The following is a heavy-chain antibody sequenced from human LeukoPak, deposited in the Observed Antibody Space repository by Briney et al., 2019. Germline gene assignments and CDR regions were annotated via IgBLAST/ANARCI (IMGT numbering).Heavy chain of an antibody. D-gene: IGHD5-18*01. Sequence: PSETLSLTCTVSGGSISRSSYYWGWVGPPPGKGLDWIGSVYYSGSAFYNPSLKRRVTISVATSKNQFFLHLRSVTAADTAVYYCARGRYSFAYWGQGTLVTVSS. CDR3: ARGRYSFAY. CDR1: GGSISRSSYY. CDR2: VYYSGSA. V-gene: IGHV4-39*07. J-gene: IGHJ4*02.